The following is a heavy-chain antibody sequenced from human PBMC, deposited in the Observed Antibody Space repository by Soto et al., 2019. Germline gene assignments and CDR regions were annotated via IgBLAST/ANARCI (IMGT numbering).Heavy chain of an antibody. D-gene: IGHD6-19*01. CDR2: ISYDGSNK. CDR3: VRDTSPYSSGWHNRHFDY. Sequence: QVQLVESGGGVVQPGRSLRLSCAASGFTFSSYAMHWVRQAPGKGLEWVAVISYDGSNKYYADSVRGRFTISRDNSKTLYLQMNTLGCEDTSLYYCVRDTSPYSSGWHNRHFDYWGQGTLVTVSS. J-gene: IGHJ4*02. CDR1: GFTFSSYA. V-gene: IGHV3-30-3*01.